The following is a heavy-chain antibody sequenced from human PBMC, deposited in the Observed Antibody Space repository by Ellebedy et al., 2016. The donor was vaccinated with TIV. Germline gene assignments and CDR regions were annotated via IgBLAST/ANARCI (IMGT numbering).Heavy chain of an antibody. CDR2: MNPNSGNT. V-gene: IGHV1-8*01. J-gene: IGHJ1*01. CDR1: GYTFTSYD. D-gene: IGHD3-22*01. Sequence: ASVKVSCXASGYTFTSYDINWVRQATGQGLEWMGWMNPNSGNTGYAQKFQGRVTMTRDTSTSTAYMELSSLRAEDTAVYYCARDRKYYYDSSGADPDSFQHWGQGTLVTVSS. CDR3: ARDRKYYYDSSGADPDSFQH.